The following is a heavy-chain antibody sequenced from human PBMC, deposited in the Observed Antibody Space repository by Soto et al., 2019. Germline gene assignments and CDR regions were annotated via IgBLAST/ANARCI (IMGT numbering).Heavy chain of an antibody. CDR2: TSNSAPT. CDR1: GGYISSYH. J-gene: IGHJ4*02. Sequence: SQILPLTYTVSGGYISSYHWSWIRHSPGKGLEWIGYTSNSAPTIYNPSLKSRVTISADTSKNQFSLRLSSVTAADTAVYFCARLFRDVYNAVEYWGQGALVTVSS. CDR3: ARLFRDVYNAVEY. D-gene: IGHD3-3*01. V-gene: IGHV4-59*08.